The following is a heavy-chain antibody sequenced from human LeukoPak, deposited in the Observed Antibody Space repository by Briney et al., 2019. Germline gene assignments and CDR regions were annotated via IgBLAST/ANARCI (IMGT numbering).Heavy chain of an antibody. CDR2: ISSSGSTI. Sequence: GGSLRLSCAASGFTFSDYYMSWIRQAPGKGLEWVSYISSSGSTIYYADSVKGRFTISRDNSKNTLYLHMNSLRAEDTAVYYCAKDVATVVTPNYFDYWGQGTLVTVSS. CDR3: AKDVATVVTPNYFDY. D-gene: IGHD4-23*01. V-gene: IGHV3-11*01. CDR1: GFTFSDYY. J-gene: IGHJ4*02.